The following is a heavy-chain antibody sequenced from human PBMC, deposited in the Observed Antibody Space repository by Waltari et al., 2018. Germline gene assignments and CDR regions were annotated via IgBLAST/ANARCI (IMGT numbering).Heavy chain of an antibody. CDR1: GYTFTSYD. J-gene: IGHJ3*02. Sequence: QVQLVQSGAEVKKPGASVKVSCKASGYTFTSYDINWVRQATGQGLEWMGWMNPNSGNTGYAQKGQGRFTISRDNAKNSLYLQMNSLRAEDTAVYYCATDSSGWYEPYGGAFDIWGQGTMVTVSS. D-gene: IGHD6-19*01. CDR2: MNPNSGNT. CDR3: ATDSSGWYEPYGGAFDI. V-gene: IGHV1-8*01.